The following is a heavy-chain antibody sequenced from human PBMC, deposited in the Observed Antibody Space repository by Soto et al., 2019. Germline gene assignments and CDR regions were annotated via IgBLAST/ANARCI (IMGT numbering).Heavy chain of an antibody. D-gene: IGHD3-16*02. Sequence: QVQLQESGPGLVKPSETLSLTCTVSGGSISSYYWSWIRQPPGKGLEWIGYIYYSGSTNYNPSLKSRVTISVDTSKNQFSLKLSSVTAADTAVYYCARGSDVIPFDYWGQGTLVTVSS. CDR1: GGSISSYY. V-gene: IGHV4-59*01. CDR2: IYYSGST. CDR3: ARGSDVIPFDY. J-gene: IGHJ4*02.